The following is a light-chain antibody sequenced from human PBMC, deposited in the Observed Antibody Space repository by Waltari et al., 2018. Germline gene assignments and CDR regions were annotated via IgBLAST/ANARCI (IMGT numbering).Light chain of an antibody. V-gene: IGKV3-20*01. Sequence: SSRASQTINSNHLAWYQQKPGQAPRLLIHGASSRAIGIPDRFFGSGSGTDFTLTISRLEPEDSGVYYCQQYSASTGTFGQGTKVEIK. CDR3: QQYSASTGT. CDR1: QTINSNH. CDR2: GAS. J-gene: IGKJ1*01.